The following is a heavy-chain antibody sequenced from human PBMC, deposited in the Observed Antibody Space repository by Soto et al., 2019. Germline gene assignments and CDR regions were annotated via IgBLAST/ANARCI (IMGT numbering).Heavy chain of an antibody. CDR1: GFSFTNYY. CDR2: INPSSGGT. J-gene: IGHJ3*02. V-gene: IGHV1-46*01. Sequence: QVQLVQSGAEVRKPGASVKISCKSSGFSFTNYYINWVRQAPGQGLEWMAIINPSSGGTAYAENXXAXXTMTTDTYTGPLTMELTTLGSVDTAADYRARSQSPGSAFDSWGQGTWVSVSA. CDR3: ARSQSPGSAFDS. D-gene: IGHD2-15*01.